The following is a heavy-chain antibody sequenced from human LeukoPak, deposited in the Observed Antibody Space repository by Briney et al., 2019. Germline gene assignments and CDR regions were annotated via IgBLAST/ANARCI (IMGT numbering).Heavy chain of an antibody. CDR3: ARDRGYYSTSGPFDP. J-gene: IGHJ5*02. V-gene: IGHV3-21*01. CDR1: GFTFSSYS. Sequence: GGSLRLSCAASGFTFSSYSMNWVRQAPGKGLEWVSSISSSSSYIYYADSVKGRFTISRDNAKNSLHLQMNSLRAEDTTVYYCARDRGYYSTSGPFDPWGQGTLVTVSS. D-gene: IGHD3-22*01. CDR2: ISSSSSYI.